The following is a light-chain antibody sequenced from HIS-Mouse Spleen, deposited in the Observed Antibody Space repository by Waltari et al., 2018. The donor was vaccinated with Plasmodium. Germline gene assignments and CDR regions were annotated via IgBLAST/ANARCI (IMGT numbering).Light chain of an antibody. V-gene: IGLV2-14*03. J-gene: IGLJ2*01. CDR2: DVS. Sequence: QSALTQPASVSGSPGQSITISCTGTSSDLGGYNYVSWYQQHPGNAPKLMIYDVSNRPSGVSNRFSGSKSGNTASLTISGLQAEDEADYYCSSYTSSSTLVFGGGTKLTVL. CDR1: SSDLGGYNY. CDR3: SSYTSSSTLV.